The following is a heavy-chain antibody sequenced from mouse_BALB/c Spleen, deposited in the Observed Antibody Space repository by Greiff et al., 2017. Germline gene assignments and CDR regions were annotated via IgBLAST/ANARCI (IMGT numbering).Heavy chain of an antibody. J-gene: IGHJ3*01. D-gene: IGHD4-1*01. Sequence: EVKLLESGGGLVQPGGSRKLSCAASGFTFSSFGMHWVRQAPEKGLEWVAYISSGSSTIYYADTVKGRFTISRDNPKNTLFLQMTSLRSEDTAMYYCARGNWDAWFACWGQGTLVTVSA. CDR3: ARGNWDAWFAC. V-gene: IGHV5-17*02. CDR2: ISSGSSTI. CDR1: GFTFSSFG.